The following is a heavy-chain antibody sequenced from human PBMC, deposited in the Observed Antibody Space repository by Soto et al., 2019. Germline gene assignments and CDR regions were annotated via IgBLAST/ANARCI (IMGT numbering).Heavy chain of an antibody. J-gene: IGHJ4*02. CDR3: ARGNSPVNVY. V-gene: IGHV3-48*03. Sequence: EVQLVESGGGLVQPGGSLRLSCAASGFTFSNSEMNWVRQAPGKGLEWISYITSTGTTTYYADSVKGRFTISRDNAKNSLYQQMNSLRAEDTAVYYCARGNSPVNVYWGQGTLVTVSS. CDR1: GFTFSNSE. CDR2: ITSTGTTT. D-gene: IGHD3-16*02.